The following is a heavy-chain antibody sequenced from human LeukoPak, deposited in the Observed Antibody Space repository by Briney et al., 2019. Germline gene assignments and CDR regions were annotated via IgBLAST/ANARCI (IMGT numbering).Heavy chain of an antibody. Sequence: GASVKVSCKASGGTFSSYAISWVRQAPGQGLEWMGGIIPIFGTANYAQKFQGRVTITADESTSTAYMELSSLRSEDTAVYYCARESPRNSSDEGWGQGTLVTVSS. D-gene: IGHD3-22*01. CDR3: ARESPRNSSDEG. J-gene: IGHJ4*02. V-gene: IGHV1-69*13. CDR1: GGTFSSYA. CDR2: IIPIFGTA.